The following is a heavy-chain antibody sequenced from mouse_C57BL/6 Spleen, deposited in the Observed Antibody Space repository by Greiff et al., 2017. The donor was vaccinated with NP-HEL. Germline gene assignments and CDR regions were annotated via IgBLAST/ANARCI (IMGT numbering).Heavy chain of an antibody. CDR2: IDPSDSYT. V-gene: IGHV1-50*01. CDR3: ALFYGSSYGYFDV. CDR1: GYTFTSYW. D-gene: IGHD1-1*01. J-gene: IGHJ1*03. Sequence: QVQLQQPGAELVKPGASVKLSCKASGYTFTSYWMQWVKQRPGQGLEWIGEIDPSDSYTNYNQKFKGKATLTVDTSSSTAYMLLSSLTSEDSAVYYCALFYGSSYGYFDVWGTGTTVTVSS.